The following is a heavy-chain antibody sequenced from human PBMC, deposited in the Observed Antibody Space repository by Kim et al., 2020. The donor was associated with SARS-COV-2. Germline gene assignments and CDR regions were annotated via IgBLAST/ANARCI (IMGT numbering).Heavy chain of an antibody. J-gene: IGHJ4*02. V-gene: IGHV3-23*01. CDR1: GFTFSRSA. CDR2: IGVSGDST. CDR3: VKGESTFDY. D-gene: IGHD3-10*01. Sequence: GGSLRLSCAASGFTFSRSAITWVRQAPGKGLEWVSSIGVSGDSTYYADSVRGRFTISRDKSKNTLYLQMNSLRAKDTAVYYCVKGESTFDYWGQGTLVTVSS.